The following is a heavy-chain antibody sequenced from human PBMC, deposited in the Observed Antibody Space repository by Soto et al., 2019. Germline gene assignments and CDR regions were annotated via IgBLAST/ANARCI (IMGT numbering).Heavy chain of an antibody. CDR1: GDSIIAYS. J-gene: IGHJ4*02. V-gene: IGHV4-59*01. D-gene: IGHD5-12*01. Sequence: PSETLSLTCTVSGDSIIAYSWGWVRQPPGKGLEWIGNIHYNGNTKYNPSLKSRVSMSVDTSKNQFSLRLISVTAADTAKYFCAREGNLGRWLQPLDFWGQGTLVTVSS. CDR3: AREGNLGRWLQPLDF. CDR2: IHYNGNT.